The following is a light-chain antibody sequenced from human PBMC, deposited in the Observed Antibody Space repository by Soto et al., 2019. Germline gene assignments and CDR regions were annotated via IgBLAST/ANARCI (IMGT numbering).Light chain of an antibody. Sequence: ETVLTQSPGTLSLSPGERATLSCRASQSVSSSNLAWYQQKAGQAPRLLIYRTSSRATGIPDRFSGSGSGTDFTLTISRLEPEDFAVYYCQQYGSSPYTFGQGTKLEIK. CDR3: QQYGSSPYT. CDR1: QSVSSSN. CDR2: RTS. J-gene: IGKJ2*01. V-gene: IGKV3-20*01.